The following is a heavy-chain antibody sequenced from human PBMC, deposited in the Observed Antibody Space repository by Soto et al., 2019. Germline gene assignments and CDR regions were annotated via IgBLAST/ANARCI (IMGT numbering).Heavy chain of an antibody. CDR1: GFSLSTSGVG. Sequence: QITLKESGPTLVKPTQTLTLTCTFSGFSLSTSGVGVGWIRQPPEKALEWLALIYWDDDKRHSPSLKNRLTITKDTSKNQVVLTMTNMDPVDTATYYCARDSSGYYGFDYWGQGTLVTVSS. J-gene: IGHJ4*02. CDR3: ARDSSGYYGFDY. D-gene: IGHD3-22*01. V-gene: IGHV2-5*02. CDR2: IYWDDDK.